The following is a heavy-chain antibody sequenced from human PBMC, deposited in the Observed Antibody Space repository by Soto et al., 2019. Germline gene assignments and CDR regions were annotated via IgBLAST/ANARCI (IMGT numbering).Heavy chain of an antibody. Sequence: GGSRRLAGADCEFAFNSYAMTWVRQAPGSGLEGVSTISDGGGNKWYAHTVKGRFTISRVNARNTGFLQIDSLRAEDTALYHCAKSSGSENQSPYYFGMDVGGQGTTVTSP. CDR1: EFAFNSYA. D-gene: IGHD2-21*01. CDR2: ISDGGGNK. V-gene: IGHV3-23*01. J-gene: IGHJ6*02. CDR3: AKSSGSENQSPYYFGMDV.